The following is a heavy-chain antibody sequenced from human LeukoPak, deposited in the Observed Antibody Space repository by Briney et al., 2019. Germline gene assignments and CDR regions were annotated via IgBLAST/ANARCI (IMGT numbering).Heavy chain of an antibody. CDR3: AAGSSHFDY. D-gene: IGHD1-26*01. CDR2: FDPEDDET. J-gene: IGHJ4*02. V-gene: IGHV1-24*01. CDR1: GYTLTELS. Sequence: ASVKVSCKVSGYTLTELSMHWVRQAPGKGLEWMGGFDPEDDETIYAQKFQGRVIMTEDTSIDTAYMELSSLRSEDTAVYYCAAGSSHFDYWGQGTLVTVSS.